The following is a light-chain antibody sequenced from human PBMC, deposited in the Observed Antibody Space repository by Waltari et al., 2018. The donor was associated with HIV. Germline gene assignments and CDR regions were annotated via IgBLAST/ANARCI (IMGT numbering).Light chain of an antibody. CDR3: ASRDDSLNGPV. CDR2: SNH. V-gene: IGLV1-44*01. CDR1: SSNIGGNT. Sequence: QSVLTQPPSASGTPGPRVTIPCSGSSSNIGGNTVNWYQHLPGTAPKLLIYSNHQRPSGVPDRFSGSKSGTSASLAISGLQSEDEADYYCASRDDSLNGPVFGRGTKLTVL. J-gene: IGLJ2*01.